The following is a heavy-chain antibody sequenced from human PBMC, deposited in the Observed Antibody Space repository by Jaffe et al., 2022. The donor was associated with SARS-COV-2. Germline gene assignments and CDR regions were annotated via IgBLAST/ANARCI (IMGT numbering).Heavy chain of an antibody. CDR2: ISYDGSNK. Sequence: QVQLVESGGGVVQPGRSLRLSCAASGFTFSSYGMHWVRQAPGKGLEWVAVISYDGSNKYYADSVKGRFTISRDNSKNTLYLQMNSLRAEDTAVYYCAKDSFVTTYGSLGDYWGQGTLVTVSS. CDR1: GFTFSSYG. D-gene: IGHD4-17*01. V-gene: IGHV3-30*18. J-gene: IGHJ4*02. CDR3: AKDSFVTTYGSLGDY.